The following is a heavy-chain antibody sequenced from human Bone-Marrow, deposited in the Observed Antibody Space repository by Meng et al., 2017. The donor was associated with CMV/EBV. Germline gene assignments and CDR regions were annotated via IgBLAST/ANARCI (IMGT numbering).Heavy chain of an antibody. D-gene: IGHD6-19*01. CDR1: GFTFSNYG. CDR3: AKAAVGSGGWTGWIDP. CDR2: TRSDGTEI. J-gene: IGHJ5*02. Sequence: GESLKISCAASGFTFSNYGMHWVRQAPGKGLEWVAFTRSDGTEIYYAASVKGRFTISRDNSKNTLYLQVNSLRLDDTAVYYCAKAAVGSGGWTGWIDPWGQGTRVTVSS. V-gene: IGHV3-30*02.